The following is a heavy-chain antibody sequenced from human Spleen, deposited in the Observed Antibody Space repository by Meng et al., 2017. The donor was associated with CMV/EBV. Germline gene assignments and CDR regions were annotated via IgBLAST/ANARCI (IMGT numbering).Heavy chain of an antibody. CDR1: FPFCASY. V-gene: IGHV3-11*04. CDR2: ISSSGNTI. J-gene: IGHJ5*02. Sequence: FPFCASYMSWIRRGPGKGLEWVSYISSSGNTIYYGDSVKGRFTISRDNAKNSLYLQMDSLRAEDTAVYYCARAGSVEWLRNSAIWFDPWGQGTLVTVSS. CDR3: ARAGSVEWLRNSAIWFDP. D-gene: IGHD3-3*01.